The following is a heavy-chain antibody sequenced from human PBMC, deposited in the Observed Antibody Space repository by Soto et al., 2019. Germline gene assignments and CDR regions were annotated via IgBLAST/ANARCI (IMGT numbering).Heavy chain of an antibody. CDR1: GGTFSSYA. CDR3: ASRGYSYGPKSGNDY. CDR2: IIPIFGTA. V-gene: IGHV1-69*01. Sequence: QVQLVQSGAEVKKPGSSVKVSCKASGGTFSSYAISWVRQAPGQGLEWMGGIIPIFGTANYAQKFQGRVTITADESTSTAYMELSSLRTEDTAVYYCASRGYSYGPKSGNDYWGQGTLVTVSS. J-gene: IGHJ4*02. D-gene: IGHD5-18*01.